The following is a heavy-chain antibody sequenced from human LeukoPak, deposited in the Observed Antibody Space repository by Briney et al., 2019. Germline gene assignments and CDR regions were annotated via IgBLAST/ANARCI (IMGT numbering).Heavy chain of an antibody. Sequence: SETLSLTCTVSGDSISSSDNYWSWIRQPAGKGLEWIGRISPSGSTIYNPPLKSRVTLSVDTSKNQFSLKLTSVPAADTAIYYCARGSVRLAYWGQGTLVTVSS. J-gene: IGHJ4*02. CDR2: ISPSGST. D-gene: IGHD4-17*01. V-gene: IGHV4-61*02. CDR1: GDSISSSDNY. CDR3: ARGSVRLAY.